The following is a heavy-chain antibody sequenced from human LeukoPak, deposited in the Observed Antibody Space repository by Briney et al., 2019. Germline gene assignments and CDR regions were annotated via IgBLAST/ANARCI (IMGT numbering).Heavy chain of an antibody. CDR2: IYPGDPDT. V-gene: IGHV5-51*01. J-gene: IGHJ3*02. CDR1: GYRFTSYW. Sequence: GESLQISCKGSGYRFTSYWIGWVRQLPGKGLEWMGIIYPGDPDTRYSPSFQGQVTISADKSISTAYLQWSSLKASDTAMYYCARQMRSIRAFDIWGQGTMVTVSS. D-gene: IGHD6-6*01. CDR3: ARQMRSIRAFDI.